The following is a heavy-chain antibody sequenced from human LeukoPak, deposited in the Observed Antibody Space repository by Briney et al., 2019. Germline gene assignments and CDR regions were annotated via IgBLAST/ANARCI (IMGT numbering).Heavy chain of an antibody. D-gene: IGHD1-26*01. Sequence: SETLSLTCTVSGGSIRSSNYYWAWIRQPPGKGLEWIGSLHYSGSTYYNPSLKSRVTISVDTSKNHFSLNVNSVTAADTSVYYCARTRIVAATRGGSWFDPWGQGTLVTVSS. CDR1: GGSIRSSNYY. J-gene: IGHJ5*02. CDR2: LHYSGST. V-gene: IGHV4-39*02. CDR3: ARTRIVAATRGGSWFDP.